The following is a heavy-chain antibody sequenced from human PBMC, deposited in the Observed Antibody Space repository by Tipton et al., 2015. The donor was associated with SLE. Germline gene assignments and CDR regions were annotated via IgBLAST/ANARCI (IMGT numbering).Heavy chain of an antibody. Sequence: TLSLTCDVSGYSISSGYHWGWIRQPPGKGLEWIGTISHSEGSYYNPSLKSRVTMSIDTSKNQFSLKLNSVTAADTAVYYCARHPRHITASGTYPKAGSQHWGQGTLVIVSS. V-gene: IGHV4-38-2*01. J-gene: IGHJ1*01. D-gene: IGHD3-10*01. CDR3: ARHPRHITASGTYPKAGSQH. CDR2: ISHSEGS. CDR1: GYSISSGYH.